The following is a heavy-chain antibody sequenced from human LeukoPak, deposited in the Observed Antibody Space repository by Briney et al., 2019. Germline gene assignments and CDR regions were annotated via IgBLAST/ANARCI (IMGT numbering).Heavy chain of an antibody. J-gene: IGHJ6*03. Sequence: PSETLSLTCTVSGGSISSYYWSWIRQPPGKGLEWIGEINHSGSTNYNPSLKSRVTISVDTSKNQFSLKLSSVTAADTAVYYCARGRHSSSWYLVYYMDVWGKGTTVTVSS. CDR2: INHSGST. V-gene: IGHV4-34*01. D-gene: IGHD6-13*01. CDR3: ARGRHSSSWYLVYYMDV. CDR1: GGSISSYY.